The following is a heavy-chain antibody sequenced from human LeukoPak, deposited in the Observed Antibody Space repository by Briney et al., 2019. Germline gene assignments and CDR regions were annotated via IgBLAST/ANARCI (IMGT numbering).Heavy chain of an antibody. Sequence: ASVKVSCKASGYTFTSYYLHWVRQAPGQGLEWMGMINPSGGSTSYAQKFQGRITMTRDMSPSTVFMELSSLRSEDTAVYYCARGHKADFWSGYYAYNWFDPWGQGTLVTVSS. D-gene: IGHD3-3*01. V-gene: IGHV1-46*01. CDR1: GYTFTSYY. J-gene: IGHJ5*02. CDR3: ARGHKADFWSGYYAYNWFDP. CDR2: INPSGGST.